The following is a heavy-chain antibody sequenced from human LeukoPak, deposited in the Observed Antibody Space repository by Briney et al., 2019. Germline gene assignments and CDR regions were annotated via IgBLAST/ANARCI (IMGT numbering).Heavy chain of an antibody. J-gene: IGHJ4*02. D-gene: IGHD2-21*02. CDR3: VRERDYYFDY. V-gene: IGHV3-30-3*01. CDR2: ISYDGSNR. Sequence: GRSLRLSCAASGFTFSSYAMHWVRQAPGKGLEWVAVISYDGSNRYYADSVKGRFTLSRDNSKNTLYLQMNSLRAEDTAVYYCVRERDYYFDYWGRGTLVTVSS. CDR1: GFTFSSYA.